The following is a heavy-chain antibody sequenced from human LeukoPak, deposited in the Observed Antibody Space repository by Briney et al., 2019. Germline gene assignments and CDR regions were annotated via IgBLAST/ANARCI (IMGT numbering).Heavy chain of an antibody. D-gene: IGHD3-10*01. V-gene: IGHV4-39*07. CDR2: IYYSGST. CDR3: AKPSNYYGSATDAFDF. CDR1: GGSISSSYSY. J-gene: IGHJ3*01. Sequence: KASETLSLTCTVSGGSISSSYSYWGWIRQPPGKGLEWIGNIYYSGSTCYNPSLKSRVTISVDTSKNHFSLKLNSVTAADTAVYYCAKPSNYYGSATDAFDFWGQGTMVTVSS.